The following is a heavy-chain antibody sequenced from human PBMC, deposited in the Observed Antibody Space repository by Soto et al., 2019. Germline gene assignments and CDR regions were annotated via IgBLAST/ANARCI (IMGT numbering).Heavy chain of an antibody. Sequence: HLVQSGPEVKKPGASITVSCKTSGDTFTNFGLSWVRQAPGQGLEWMGGIATYNSNRNYAQKFQGKVTLTTDTSTSTAYRELKSLRYAATGVYNCATVLRGVVNWFDPWGQGTLVTVSS. CDR3: ATVLRGVVNWFDP. CDR1: GDTFTNFG. CDR2: IATYNSNR. D-gene: IGHD3-10*01. J-gene: IGHJ5*02. V-gene: IGHV1-18*01.